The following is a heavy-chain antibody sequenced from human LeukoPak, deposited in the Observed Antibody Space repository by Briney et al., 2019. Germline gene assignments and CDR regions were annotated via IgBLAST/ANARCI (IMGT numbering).Heavy chain of an antibody. Sequence: GASVKVSCKATGYTVSSYYMHWVRQAPGQGLEWMGIINTSGSSTTYAQKFQGRVSMTRDTSTSTVYLEVSSLRSEDTAVYYCARSQGGNTLWFDPWGQGTLVTVSS. CDR2: INTSGSST. J-gene: IGHJ5*02. CDR3: ARSQGGNTLWFDP. D-gene: IGHD4-23*01. CDR1: GYTVSSYY. V-gene: IGHV1-46*01.